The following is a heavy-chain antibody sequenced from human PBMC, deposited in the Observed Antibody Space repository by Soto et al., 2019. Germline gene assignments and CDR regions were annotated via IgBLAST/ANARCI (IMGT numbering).Heavy chain of an antibody. D-gene: IGHD3-22*01. V-gene: IGHV3-23*01. Sequence: EVQLLESGGGLVQPGGSLSLSCAASAFTFNNYAMSWVRQAPGKGLEWVSGIGGSGRTTYYADSVKGRFTISRDNSNNTLFLQMNSLRAEDTAVYYCAKSSYSDSSGDVDDYGGQGTLVTVSS. J-gene: IGHJ4*02. CDR1: AFTFNNYA. CDR3: AKSSYSDSSGDVDDY. CDR2: IGGSGRTT.